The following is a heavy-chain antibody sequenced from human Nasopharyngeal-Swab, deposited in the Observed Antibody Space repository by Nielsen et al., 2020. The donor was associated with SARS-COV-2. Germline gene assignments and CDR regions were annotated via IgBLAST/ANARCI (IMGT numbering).Heavy chain of an antibody. CDR2: IIPIFGTA. CDR3: ARDTLFMAQGGWFDP. D-gene: IGHD3-10*01. V-gene: IGHV1-69*13. J-gene: IGHJ5*02. Sequence: SVKVSCKASGGTFSSYAISWVRQAPGQGLEWMGGIIPIFGTANYAQKFQGRVTITADESTSTAYMELSSLRSEDTAVYYCARDTLFMAQGGWFDPWGQGTLVTVSS. CDR1: GGTFSSYA.